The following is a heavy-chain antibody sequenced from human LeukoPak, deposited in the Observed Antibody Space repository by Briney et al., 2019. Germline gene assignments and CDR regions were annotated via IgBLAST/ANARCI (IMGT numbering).Heavy chain of an antibody. CDR2: IYYSGST. J-gene: IGHJ4*02. Sequence: SETLSLTCTVSGDSISSSSSYWGWIRLPPGEGLEWIGSIYYSGSTYYNTSLKSRVTISVDTSKNQFSLKLSSVTAADTAVYYCARGLRQRRSYGSVGHYWGQGTLVTVSS. CDR3: ARGLRQRRSYGSVGHY. D-gene: IGHD5-18*01. V-gene: IGHV4-39*07. CDR1: GDSISSSSSY.